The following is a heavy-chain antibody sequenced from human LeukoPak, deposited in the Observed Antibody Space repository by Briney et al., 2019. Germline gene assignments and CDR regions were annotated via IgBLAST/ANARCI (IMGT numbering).Heavy chain of an antibody. V-gene: IGHV3-11*03. CDR1: GLSYNDSY. CDR2: ISSSGSYT. D-gene: IGHD3-10*01. Sequence: GGSLRLSCSASGLSYNDSYMTWIRQAPGKGLEWVSYISSSGSYTNYADSVQGRFTVSRDNAKNSLFLHMTSLRAEDTAVYYCARTVGRGRGGHFDYWGQGTLVIVSS. J-gene: IGHJ4*02. CDR3: ARTVGRGRGGHFDY.